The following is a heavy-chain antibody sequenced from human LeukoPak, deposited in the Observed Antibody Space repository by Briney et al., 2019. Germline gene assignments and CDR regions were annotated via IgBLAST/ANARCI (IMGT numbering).Heavy chain of an antibody. J-gene: IGHJ5*02. Sequence: PSQTLSLTCTVSGGSISSYYWSWIRQPPGKGLEWIGYIYYSGSTNYNPSLKSRVTISVDTSKNQFSLKLSSVTAADTAVYYCARYIVATISNWFDPWGQGTLVTVSS. CDR3: ARYIVATISNWFDP. CDR2: IYYSGST. D-gene: IGHD5-12*01. CDR1: GGSISSYY. V-gene: IGHV4-59*01.